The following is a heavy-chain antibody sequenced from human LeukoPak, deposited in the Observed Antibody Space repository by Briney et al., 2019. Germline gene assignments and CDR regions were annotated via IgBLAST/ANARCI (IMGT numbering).Heavy chain of an antibody. V-gene: IGHV1-2*02. D-gene: IGHD2-15*01. CDR1: GYTFTGYY. CDR2: INPNSGGT. CDR3: ARDIFLGYCSGGSCYSDYYYYGMDV. Sequence: ASVKVSCKASGYTFTGYYMHWVRQAPGQGLEWMGWINPNSGGTNYAQKFQGRVTMTRDTPISTAYMELSRLRSDDTAVYYCARDIFLGYCSGGSCYSDYYYYGMDVWGQGTTVTVSS. J-gene: IGHJ6*02.